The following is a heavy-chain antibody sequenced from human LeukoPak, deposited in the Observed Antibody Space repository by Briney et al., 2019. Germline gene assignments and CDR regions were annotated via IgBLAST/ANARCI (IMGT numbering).Heavy chain of an antibody. V-gene: IGHV3-66*01. CDR1: GFTVSSNY. D-gene: IGHD6-13*01. CDR3: ASAGSSSWVHYFDY. J-gene: IGHJ4*02. CDR2: IYSGGST. Sequence: GGSLRLSCAASGFTVSSNYVSWVRQAPGKGLEWVSVIYSGGSTYYADSVKGRFTISRDNSKNTLYLQMNSLRAEDTAVYYCASAGSSSWVHYFDYWGQGTLVTVSP.